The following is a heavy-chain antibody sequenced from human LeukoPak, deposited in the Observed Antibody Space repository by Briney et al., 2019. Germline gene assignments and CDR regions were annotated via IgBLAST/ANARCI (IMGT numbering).Heavy chain of an antibody. Sequence: GASVKVSCKASGYTFTSYYMHWVRQAPGQGLEWMGIINPSGGSTSYAQKFQGRVTMTRDTSTSTVYMELSSLRSEDTAVYYCARDRIVVVPAAIKAPGVGNNWFDPWGQGTLVTVSS. CDR3: ARDRIVVVPAAIKAPGVGNNWFDP. D-gene: IGHD2-2*02. J-gene: IGHJ5*02. V-gene: IGHV1-46*01. CDR1: GYTFTSYY. CDR2: INPSGGST.